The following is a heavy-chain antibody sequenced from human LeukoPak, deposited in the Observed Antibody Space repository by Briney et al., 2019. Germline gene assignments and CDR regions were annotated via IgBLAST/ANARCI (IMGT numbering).Heavy chain of an antibody. CDR1: GGSFSGYY. V-gene: IGHV4-34*01. CDR2: INHSGST. CDR3: ARVGWYSAHFAFDI. D-gene: IGHD6-19*01. Sequence: PSETLSLACAVYGGSFSGYYWSWIRQPPGKGLEWIGEINHSGSTNYNPSLKSRVTISVDTSKNQFSLKLSSVTAADTAVYYCARVGWYSAHFAFDIWGQGTMVTVSS. J-gene: IGHJ3*02.